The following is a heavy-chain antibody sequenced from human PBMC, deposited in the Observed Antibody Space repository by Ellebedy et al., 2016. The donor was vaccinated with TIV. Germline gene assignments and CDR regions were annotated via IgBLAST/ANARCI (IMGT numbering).Heavy chain of an antibody. CDR1: GYTFIDNF. J-gene: IGHJ3*02. Sequence: ASVKVSXXASGYTFIDNFIHWVRQAPGQGLEYMGWINPNSGDTKYVQKFQGCVTMTRDTSISTAYVELSGLTSDDTAVYYCARASRVEDAGNKLAFDIWGQGTMVTVSS. CDR3: ARASRVEDAGNKLAFDI. CDR2: INPNSGDT. V-gene: IGHV1-2*04. D-gene: IGHD3-3*01.